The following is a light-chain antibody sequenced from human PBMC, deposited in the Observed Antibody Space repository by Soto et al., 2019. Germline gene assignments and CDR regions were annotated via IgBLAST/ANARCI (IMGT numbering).Light chain of an antibody. CDR1: HILNSNY. Sequence: EIVVTPSPGILFLSPGERSTLSCRSKHILNSNYLAWFQQRPGQPPRLLIFGAFSRAIGIPDRFSGSGTETDFTLSITRLEPEDFAVYYCQQYGRSPFNFGQGTRLEI. V-gene: IGKV3-20*01. CDR2: GAF. CDR3: QQYGRSPFN. J-gene: IGKJ5*01.